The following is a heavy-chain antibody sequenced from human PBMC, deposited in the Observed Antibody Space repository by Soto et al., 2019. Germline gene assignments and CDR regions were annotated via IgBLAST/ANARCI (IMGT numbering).Heavy chain of an antibody. D-gene: IGHD3-22*01. V-gene: IGHV5-51*01. CDR2: IYPGDSDT. CDR1: GYSFTSYW. J-gene: IGHJ6*02. CDR3: ARMDWGYDSSGRYGMDV. Sequence: GESLKLSCKGSGYSFTSYWIGWVRQMPGKGLEWMGIIYPGDSDTRYSPSFQGQVTISADKSISTAYLQWRSLKASDTAMYYCARMDWGYDSSGRYGMDVWGQGTPVTVS.